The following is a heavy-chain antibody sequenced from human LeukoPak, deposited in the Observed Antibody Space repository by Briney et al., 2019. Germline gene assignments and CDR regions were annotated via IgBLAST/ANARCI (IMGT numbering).Heavy chain of an antibody. J-gene: IGHJ4*02. Sequence: GESLRLSCAGSGFTLGSYAMSWVRQAPGKGLGWVSAISGNGYNTYYADSVKGRFTISSESSGNTLYLQMHNLRAEDTAVYYCAKGVRLWFAFYFDYWGQGTLVTVSS. CDR2: ISGNGYNT. CDR3: AKGVRLWFAFYFDY. CDR1: GFTLGSYA. D-gene: IGHD3-10*01. V-gene: IGHV3-23*01.